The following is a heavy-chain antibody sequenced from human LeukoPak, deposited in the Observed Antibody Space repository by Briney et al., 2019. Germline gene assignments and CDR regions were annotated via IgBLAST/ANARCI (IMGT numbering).Heavy chain of an antibody. V-gene: IGHV4-59*12. CDR1: GGSISSYY. Sequence: SETLSLTCTVSGGSISSYYWSWIRQPPGKGLEWIGYIYYSGSTYYNPSLKSRVTISVDTSKNQFSLKLSSVTAADTAVYYCARTNIVGATDFDYWGQGTLVTVSS. CDR2: IYYSGST. CDR3: ARTNIVGATDFDY. J-gene: IGHJ4*02. D-gene: IGHD1-26*01.